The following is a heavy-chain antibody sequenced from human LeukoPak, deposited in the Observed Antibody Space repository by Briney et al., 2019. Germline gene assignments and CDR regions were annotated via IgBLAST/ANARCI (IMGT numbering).Heavy chain of an antibody. CDR1: GGSISSDY. V-gene: IGHV4-59*08. D-gene: IGHD3-10*01. J-gene: IGHJ4*02. CDR3: ARHLYGSGSYYIYDY. CDR2: IYYSGST. Sequence: SETLSLTCTVSGGSISSDYWSWIRQPPGKGLEWIGYIYYSGSTNYNPSLKSRVTISVDTSKNQFSLKLRSVTAADTAVYYCARHLYGSGSYYIYDYWGQGTLVTVSS.